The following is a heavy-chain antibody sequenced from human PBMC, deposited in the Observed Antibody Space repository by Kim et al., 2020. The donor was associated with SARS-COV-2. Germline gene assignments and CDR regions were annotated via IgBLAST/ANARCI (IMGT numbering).Heavy chain of an antibody. CDR3: ARYNTAGSSWYFDY. D-gene: IGHD6-13*01. Sequence: SETLSLTCAVSGGSVSSGTSCWSWMRQPPGKGLEWIGYISYSGNIKYNPSLESRVTISVLTSKNQFFLDLSSVTAADTAIYYCARYNTAGSSWYFDYWGQGTLVTVSS. J-gene: IGHJ4*02. V-gene: IGHV4-61*01. CDR1: GGSVSSGTSC. CDR2: ISYSGNI.